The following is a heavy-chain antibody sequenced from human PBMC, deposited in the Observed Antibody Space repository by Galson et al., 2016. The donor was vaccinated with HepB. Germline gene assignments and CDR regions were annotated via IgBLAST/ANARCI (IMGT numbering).Heavy chain of an antibody. V-gene: IGHV3-30*03. D-gene: IGHD6-25*01. J-gene: IGHJ3*01. CDR1: GFTFSSYG. Sequence: SLRLSCAASGFTFSSYGMHWVRQAPGKGLEWVAVISYDGGNKYYADSVKGRFTISRDNSKNTLYLQMNSLRAEDTAVYYCARDQRGFRVDDAFDLWGQGTVVTVSS. CDR3: ARDQRGFRVDDAFDL. CDR2: ISYDGGNK.